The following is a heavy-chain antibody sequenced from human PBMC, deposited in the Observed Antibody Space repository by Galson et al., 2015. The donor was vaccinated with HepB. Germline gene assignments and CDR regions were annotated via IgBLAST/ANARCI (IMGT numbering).Heavy chain of an antibody. V-gene: IGHV1-3*01. Sequence: SVKVSCKASGYTFSNSAIYWLRQAPGQRLEWMGWINVGNTDTKYAQKFQGRVTITRDTSASTAYMELRSLRFEDTAVYYCANPIFGVVTNPLGYWGQGTLATVSS. CDR2: INVGNTDT. CDR3: ANPIFGVVTNPLGY. D-gene: IGHD3-3*01. CDR1: GYTFSNSA. J-gene: IGHJ4*02.